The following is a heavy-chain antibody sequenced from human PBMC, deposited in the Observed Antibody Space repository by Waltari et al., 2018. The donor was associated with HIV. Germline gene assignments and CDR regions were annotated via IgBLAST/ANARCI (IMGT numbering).Heavy chain of an antibody. CDR1: NDTFGRHA. J-gene: IGHJ4*02. Sequence: VQLVQSGAEVKRPGSPVKVSCKSSNDTFGRHAINWVRQAPGQGLEWMGGILLIFGTPTYAQNFQGRITITADESTSTAFMELTRLTFDDTAVYYCATNIWSEEYRFDYWGQGTPVTVSS. CDR2: ILLIFGTP. V-gene: IGHV1-69*01. CDR3: ATNIWSEEYRFDY. D-gene: IGHD3-9*01.